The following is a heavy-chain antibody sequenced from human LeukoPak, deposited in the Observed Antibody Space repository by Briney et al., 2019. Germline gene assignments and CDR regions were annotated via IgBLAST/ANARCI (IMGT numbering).Heavy chain of an antibody. D-gene: IGHD5-12*01. CDR1: GYTFTSYY. J-gene: IGHJ6*02. Sequence: ASVKVSCKASGYTFTSYYMHWVRQAPGQGLEWMGIINPSGGSTSYAQKFQGRVTMTRDTSTSTVYMELSSLRSEDTAVYYCARSNLVREWLQGNYYYGMDVWGQGTTVTVSS. CDR2: INPSGGST. CDR3: ARSNLVREWLQGNYYYGMDV. V-gene: IGHV1-46*01.